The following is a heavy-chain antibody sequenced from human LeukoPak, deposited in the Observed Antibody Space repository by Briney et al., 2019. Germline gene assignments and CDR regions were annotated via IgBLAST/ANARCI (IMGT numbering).Heavy chain of an antibody. J-gene: IGHJ4*02. V-gene: IGHV3-9*01. CDR1: GFTFDDYA. CDR2: ISWNSGSI. Sequence: GGSLRLSCAASGFTFDDYAMHWVRQAPGKGLEWVSGISWNSGSIGYADSVKGRFTISRDNAKNSLYLQMNSLRAEDTAVYYCAKACYYGSGNQFDYWGQGTLVTVSS. D-gene: IGHD3-10*01. CDR3: AKACYYGSGNQFDY.